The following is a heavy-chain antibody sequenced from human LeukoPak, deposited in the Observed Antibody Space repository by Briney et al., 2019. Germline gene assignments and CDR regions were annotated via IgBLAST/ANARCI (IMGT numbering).Heavy chain of an antibody. CDR3: TTSYDILTGSLDY. CDR2: IKSKTDGGTT. D-gene: IGHD3-9*01. CDR1: GFTFSNAW. Sequence: GGSLRLSCAASGFTFSNAWMSWVRQAPGKGLEWVGRIKSKTDGGTTDYAAPVEGRFTISRDDSKNTLYLQMNSLKTEDTAVYYCTTSYDILTGSLDYWGQGTLVTVSS. V-gene: IGHV3-15*01. J-gene: IGHJ4*02.